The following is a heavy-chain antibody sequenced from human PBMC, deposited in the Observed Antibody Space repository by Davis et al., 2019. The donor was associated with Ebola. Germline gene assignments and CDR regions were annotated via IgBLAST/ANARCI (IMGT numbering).Heavy chain of an antibody. CDR2: FYTDERT. CDR1: GFSVSGKY. J-gene: IGHJ2*01. V-gene: IGHV3-53*01. D-gene: IGHD4-11*01. CDR3: ARHVDSDFWYFDL. Sequence: GGSLRLSCEVSGFSVSGKYMSWVRQAPGKGPEWVAVFYTDERTYYADSVKGRFTVSRDNSENMLYLQMSTLRVEDTAVYYCARHVDSDFWYFDLWGRGTRVTVSS.